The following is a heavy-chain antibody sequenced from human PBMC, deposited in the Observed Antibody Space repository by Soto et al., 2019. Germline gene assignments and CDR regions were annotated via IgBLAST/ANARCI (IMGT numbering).Heavy chain of an antibody. CDR1: GFTFSSYS. CDR3: ARDGVARPPVCYYYGMDV. D-gene: IGHD3-16*01. Sequence: PGGSLRLSCAASGFTFSSYSMNWVRQAPGKGLEWVSSISSSSSYIYYADSVKGRFTISRDNVKNSLYLQMNSLRAEDTAVYYCARDGVARPPVCYYYGMDVWGQGTTVTVSS. CDR2: ISSSSSYI. J-gene: IGHJ6*02. V-gene: IGHV3-21*01.